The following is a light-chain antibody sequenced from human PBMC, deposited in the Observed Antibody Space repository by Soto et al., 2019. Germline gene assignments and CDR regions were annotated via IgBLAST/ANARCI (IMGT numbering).Light chain of an antibody. Sequence: QSVLTQPPSASGSPGQSVTISCTGTSSDVGGYDYVSWYQQHPGKAPKLMIYEVTKRPSGVPDRFSGSKSGNTASLTVSGLQAEDEADYYCSSYAGTNNSVFGTGT. J-gene: IGLJ1*01. V-gene: IGLV2-8*01. CDR3: SSYAGTNNSV. CDR1: SSDVGGYDY. CDR2: EVT.